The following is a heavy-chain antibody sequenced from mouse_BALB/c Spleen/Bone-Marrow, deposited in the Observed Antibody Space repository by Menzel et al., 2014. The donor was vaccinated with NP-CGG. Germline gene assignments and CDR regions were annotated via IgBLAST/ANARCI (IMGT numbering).Heavy chain of an antibody. D-gene: IGHD2-2*01. CDR1: GYTFTSYV. CDR2: INPYNDGT. CDR3: ARSLYGYDWYFDV. J-gene: IGHJ1*01. Sequence: EVQLQQSGPEMVKPGASVKMSSKASGYTFTSYVMHWVKQKPGQGLEWIGYINPYNDGTKYNEKFKGKATLTSDKSSSTAYMELSSLTSEDSAVYYCARSLYGYDWYFDVWGAGTTVTVSS. V-gene: IGHV1-14*01.